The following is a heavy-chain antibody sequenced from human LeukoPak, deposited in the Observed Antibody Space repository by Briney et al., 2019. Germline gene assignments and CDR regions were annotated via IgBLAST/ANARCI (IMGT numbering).Heavy chain of an antibody. Sequence: SQTLSLTCTVSGGSISSGSYYWSWIRQPAGKGLEWIGRIYTSGSTNYNPSLKSRVTISVDTSKNQFSLKLSSVTAADTAVYYCARGGRRTPYYFDYWGQGTLVTVSS. J-gene: IGHJ4*02. CDR1: GGSISSGSYY. CDR2: IYTSGST. D-gene: IGHD2-2*01. CDR3: ARGGRRTPYYFDY. V-gene: IGHV4-61*02.